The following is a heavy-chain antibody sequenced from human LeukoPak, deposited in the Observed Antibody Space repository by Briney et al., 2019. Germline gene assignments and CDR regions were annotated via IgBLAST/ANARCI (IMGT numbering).Heavy chain of an antibody. Sequence: SQTLSLTCTVSGGSISSGDYCWSWIRQPPGKGLEWIGYIYYSGNTYYNPSLKSRVTISVDTSKNQFSLKLSSVTAADTAVYFCARDRVVDGYYYYGMDVWGQGTAVTVSS. CDR1: GGSISSGDYC. V-gene: IGHV4-30-4*01. J-gene: IGHJ6*02. CDR2: IYYSGNT. CDR3: ARDRVVDGYYYYGMDV. D-gene: IGHD2-8*01.